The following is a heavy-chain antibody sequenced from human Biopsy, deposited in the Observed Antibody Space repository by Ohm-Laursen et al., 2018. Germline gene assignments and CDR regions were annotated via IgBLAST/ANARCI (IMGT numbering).Heavy chain of an antibody. Sequence: ASVTASCKVSGYTLTDLSMHWARQAPGKGIEWMGGFATENGKTIYAQKLQGRVTMTEDTSTDTAYMELSNLRSEDTAVYYCAGDINNWNVNYWGQGTLVIVSS. V-gene: IGHV1-24*01. CDR3: AGDINNWNVNY. CDR2: FATENGKT. CDR1: GYTLTDLS. D-gene: IGHD1-20*01. J-gene: IGHJ4*02.